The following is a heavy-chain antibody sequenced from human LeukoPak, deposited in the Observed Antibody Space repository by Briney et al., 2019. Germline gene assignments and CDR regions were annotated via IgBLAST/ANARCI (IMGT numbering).Heavy chain of an antibody. D-gene: IGHD5-12*01. CDR3: AKDRFEATPLDY. CDR2: IRYDGSNK. Sequence: PGGSLRLSCAASGFTFSSYGMHWVRQAPGKGLEWVAFIRYDGSNKYYADSVKGRFTISRDNSKNTLYLQMNSLRAEDTAVYYCAKDRFEATPLDYWGQGTLVTVSS. V-gene: IGHV3-30*02. J-gene: IGHJ4*02. CDR1: GFTFSSYG.